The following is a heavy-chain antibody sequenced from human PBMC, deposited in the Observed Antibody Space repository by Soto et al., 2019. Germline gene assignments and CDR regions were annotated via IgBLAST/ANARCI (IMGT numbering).Heavy chain of an antibody. CDR3: AGGDIIAVAGTYY. Sequence: QVQLVESGGGVVQPGRSLRLSCAASGFTFSSYAMHWVRQAPGKGLEWVAVISYDGSNKYCADSVKGRFTISRDNSKNTLYLQMNSLRAEDTAVYYCAGGDIIAVAGTYYWGQGTLVTVSS. J-gene: IGHJ4*02. D-gene: IGHD6-19*01. V-gene: IGHV3-30-3*01. CDR2: ISYDGSNK. CDR1: GFTFSSYA.